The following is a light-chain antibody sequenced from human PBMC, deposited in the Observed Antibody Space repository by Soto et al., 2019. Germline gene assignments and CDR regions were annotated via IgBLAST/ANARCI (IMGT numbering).Light chain of an antibody. CDR1: QSLSSSF. J-gene: IGKJ4*01. Sequence: EIVLTQSTDTLSLSPGERATLSCRASQSLSSSFLAWYQHKPGQAPRVLISGASSRATGIPDRFSGSGSGTDFTLSISRLEPEDFAVYYCQKYGSSPPSFGGGTKVEIK. CDR2: GAS. CDR3: QKYGSSPPS. V-gene: IGKV3-20*01.